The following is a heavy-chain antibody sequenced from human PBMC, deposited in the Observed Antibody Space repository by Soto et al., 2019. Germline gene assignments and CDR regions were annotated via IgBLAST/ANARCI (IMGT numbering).Heavy chain of an antibody. CDR3: AAGGINYGDYRSMDV. J-gene: IGHJ6*03. CDR2: LSSSSTYI. CDR1: GFTFSSYN. V-gene: IGHV3-21*01. D-gene: IGHD4-17*01. Sequence: EVQLVESGGGLVKPGGSLRLSCAASGFTFSSYNMNWVRQAPGKGLEWVSFLSSSSTYIYYADSVKGRFTISRDNAKNSLYLQMNSLRAEDTAVYYCAAGGINYGDYRSMDVWGKGTTVTVSS.